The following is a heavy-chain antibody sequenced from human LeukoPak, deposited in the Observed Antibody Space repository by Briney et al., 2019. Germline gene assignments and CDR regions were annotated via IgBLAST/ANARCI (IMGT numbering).Heavy chain of an antibody. Sequence: SETLSLTCAVYGGSFSGFYWSWIRQPPGKGLEWIGEINHSGSTNYNPSLKSRVTISVDTSKNQFSLKLSSVTAADTAVYYCAIAREGWFDPWGQGTLVTVSS. CDR1: GGSFSGFY. V-gene: IGHV4-34*01. J-gene: IGHJ5*02. CDR2: INHSGST. CDR3: AIAREGWFDP.